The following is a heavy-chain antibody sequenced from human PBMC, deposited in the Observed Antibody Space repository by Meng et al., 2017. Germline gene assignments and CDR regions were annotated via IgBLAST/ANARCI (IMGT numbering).Heavy chain of an antibody. Sequence: ASVKVSCKASGYTFTSYGISWVRQAPGQGLEWMGWISAYNGNTNYAQKFQGRVTITRNTSISTAYMELSSLRSEDTAVYYCARSELVGATTWFDPWGQGTLVTVSS. CDR3: ARSELVGATTWFDP. CDR2: ISAYNGNT. CDR1: GYTFTSYG. J-gene: IGHJ5*02. V-gene: IGHV1-18*01. D-gene: IGHD1-26*01.